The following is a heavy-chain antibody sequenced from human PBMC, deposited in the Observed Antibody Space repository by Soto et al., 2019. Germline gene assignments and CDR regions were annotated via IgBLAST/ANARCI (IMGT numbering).Heavy chain of an antibody. Sequence: ASVKVSCKASGYTFTSYDINWVRQATGQGLEWMGWMNPNSGNTGYAQKFQGRVTMTRNTSISTAYMELSSLGSEDTAVYYCARYSKGDYYYYGMDVWGQGTTVTVSS. CDR3: ARYSKGDYYYYGMDV. CDR2: MNPNSGNT. D-gene: IGHD4-4*01. CDR1: GYTFTSYD. V-gene: IGHV1-8*01. J-gene: IGHJ6*02.